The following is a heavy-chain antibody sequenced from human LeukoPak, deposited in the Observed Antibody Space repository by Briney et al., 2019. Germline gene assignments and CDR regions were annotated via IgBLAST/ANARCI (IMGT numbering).Heavy chain of an antibody. CDR1: GFTLSSYS. V-gene: IGHV3-21*01. D-gene: IGHD2-2*02. J-gene: IGHJ4*02. Sequence: PGGSLRLSCAASGFTLSSYSMNSVRQAPGKGLELVSSISSSSSYIYYADSVKGRFTISRDNAKNSLYLQMNSLRAEDTAVYYCAREVGYCSSTSCYTGDYWGQGTLVTVSS. CDR3: AREVGYCSSTSCYTGDY. CDR2: ISSSSSYI.